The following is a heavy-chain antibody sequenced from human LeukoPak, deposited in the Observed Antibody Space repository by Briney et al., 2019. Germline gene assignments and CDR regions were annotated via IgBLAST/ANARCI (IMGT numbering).Heavy chain of an antibody. V-gene: IGHV3-33*01. Sequence: PGGSLRLSCAASGFTFTSFGMHWVRQAPGKGLEWVAVIWYDASNKYYGDSVKGRFTISRDNSKNTLYLQMNSLRDDDTAAYYCVRGVRVIRLNYLAPRRQGTLVIVSS. CDR3: VRGVRVIRLNYLAP. J-gene: IGHJ5*02. D-gene: IGHD1-7*01. CDR2: IWYDASNK. CDR1: GFTFTSFG.